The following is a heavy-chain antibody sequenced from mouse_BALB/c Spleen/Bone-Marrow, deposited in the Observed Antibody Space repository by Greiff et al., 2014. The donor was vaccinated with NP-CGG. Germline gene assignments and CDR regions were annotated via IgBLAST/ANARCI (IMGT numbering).Heavy chain of an antibody. CDR1: GFNVKDTY. CDR2: IDPANGNT. V-gene: IGHV14-3*02. CDR3: ASYVYGYYFDY. Sequence: VQLQQPGAELVKPGASVKLSCTASGFNVKDTYIHWVKQRPEQGLEWIGRIDPANGNTKYDPKFQGKATITADTSSNTAYLQLSSLTSEDTAVYYCASYVYGYYFDYRGQGTTLTVSS. D-gene: IGHD2-2*01. J-gene: IGHJ2*01.